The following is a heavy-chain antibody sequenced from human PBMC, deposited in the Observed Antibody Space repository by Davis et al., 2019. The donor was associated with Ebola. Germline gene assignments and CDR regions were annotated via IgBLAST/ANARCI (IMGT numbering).Heavy chain of an antibody. V-gene: IGHV1-18*01. CDR2: ISAYNGNT. D-gene: IGHD6-6*01. CDR1: GYTFTSYG. CDR3: ARLGSSSPPYYFDY. Sequence: ASVKVSCKASGYTFTSYGLSWVRQAPGQGLEWMGWISAYNGNTNYAQKLQGRVTMTTDTSTSTAYMELRSLRSDDTAVYYCARLGSSSPPYYFDYWGQGTLVTVSS. J-gene: IGHJ4*02.